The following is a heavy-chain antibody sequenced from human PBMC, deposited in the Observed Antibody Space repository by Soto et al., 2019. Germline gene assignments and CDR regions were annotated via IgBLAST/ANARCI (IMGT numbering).Heavy chain of an antibody. Sequence: SVKVSCKASGGTFSSYAISWVRQAPGQGLEWMGGIIPIFGTANYAQKFQGRVTTTADESTSTAYMELSSLRSEDTAVYYCARDLGYSGYTYGMDVWGQGTTVTGSS. V-gene: IGHV1-69*13. J-gene: IGHJ6*02. CDR2: IIPIFGTA. CDR3: ARDLGYSGYTYGMDV. D-gene: IGHD5-12*01. CDR1: GGTFSSYA.